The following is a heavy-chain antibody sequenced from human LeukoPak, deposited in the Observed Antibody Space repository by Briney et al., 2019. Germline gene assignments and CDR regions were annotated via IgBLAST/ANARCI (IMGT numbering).Heavy chain of an antibody. Sequence: GGSLRLSCAASGFTFSTYDMNWVRQAPGKGLEWVSVIYSGGSTYYADSVKGRFTISRDNSKNTLYLQMNSLRAEDTAVYYCARVALTGLYYFDYWGQGTLVTVSS. V-gene: IGHV3-66*01. CDR2: IYSGGST. CDR3: ARVALTGLYYFDY. J-gene: IGHJ4*02. D-gene: IGHD7-27*01. CDR1: GFTFSTYD.